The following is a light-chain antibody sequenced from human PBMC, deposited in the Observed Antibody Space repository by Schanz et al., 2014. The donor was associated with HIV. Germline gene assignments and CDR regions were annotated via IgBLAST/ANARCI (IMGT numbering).Light chain of an antibody. J-gene: IGKJ1*01. CDR2: AAS. V-gene: IGKV1-5*01. Sequence: IQMPQSPSSLSASVGDRVTITCRASQTIDNWLAWYQQKPGKAPKVLIYAASTLQSGVPSRFAGSGSGTDFTLTISSLQPDDFATYYCQQYKGYSWAFGQGTKVEI. CDR3: QQYKGYSWA. CDR1: QTIDNW.